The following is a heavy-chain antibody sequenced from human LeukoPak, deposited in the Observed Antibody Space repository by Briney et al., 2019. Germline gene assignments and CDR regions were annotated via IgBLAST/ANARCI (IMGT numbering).Heavy chain of an antibody. CDR3: ARDQGSYTDYEVDY. Sequence: GGSLRLPCVTSGFSFNRYSMNWVRQAPGKGLEWVSFISSSGTFIYYEDSVKGRFIITRDNAKKSLFLQLNSLRPEDTGVYYCARDQGSYTDYEVDYWGQGTLVTVSS. CDR2: ISSSGTFI. D-gene: IGHD5-12*01. CDR1: GFSFNRYS. V-gene: IGHV3-21*01. J-gene: IGHJ4*02.